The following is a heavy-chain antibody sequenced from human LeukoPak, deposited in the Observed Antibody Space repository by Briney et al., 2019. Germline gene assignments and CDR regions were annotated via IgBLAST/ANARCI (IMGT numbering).Heavy chain of an antibody. J-gene: IGHJ1*01. CDR3: ASSRDGYNQYFQH. D-gene: IGHD5-24*01. V-gene: IGHV1-69*05. Sequence: RASVKVSCKASGGTFSSYAISWVRQAPGQGLEWMGGIIPIFGTANYAQKFQGRVTITTDESTSTAYMELSSLRSEDTAVYYCASSRDGYNQYFQHWGQGTLVPVSS. CDR2: IIPIFGTA. CDR1: GGTFSSYA.